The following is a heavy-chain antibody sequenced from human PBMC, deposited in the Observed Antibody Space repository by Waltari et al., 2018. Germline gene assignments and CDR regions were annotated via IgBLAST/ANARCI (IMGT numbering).Heavy chain of an antibody. CDR3: ATHRPDGLGMDV. J-gene: IGHJ6*02. CDR1: GLTFSSYW. V-gene: IGHV3-74*01. Sequence: EVQLVESGGGSVQPGGSRRLSCVASGLTFSSYWMHWVRQAPGKGLVWGEGITSDGSRTRYADSVKGRFTISRDNAKNTLFLQMSGLRDEDAAVYYCATHRPDGLGMDVWGQGTTVTVSS. D-gene: IGHD2-8*01. CDR2: ITSDGSRT.